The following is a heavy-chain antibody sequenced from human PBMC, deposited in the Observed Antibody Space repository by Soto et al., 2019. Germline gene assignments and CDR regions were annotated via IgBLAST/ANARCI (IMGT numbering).Heavy chain of an antibody. CDR3: ARSDYSNYGANLNYYYYGMDV. CDR1: GYTFTSYY. V-gene: IGHV1-2*04. D-gene: IGHD4-4*01. J-gene: IGHJ6*02. CDR2: INPNSGGT. Sequence: ASVKVSCKASGYTFTSYYMHWVRQAPGQGLEWMGWINPNSGGTNYSQKFQGWVTMTRDTSISTAYMELSRLRSDDTAVYYCARSDYSNYGANLNYYYYGMDVWGQGTTVTVSS.